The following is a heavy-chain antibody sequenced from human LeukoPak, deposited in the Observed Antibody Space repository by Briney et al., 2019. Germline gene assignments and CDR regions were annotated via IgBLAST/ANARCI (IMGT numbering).Heavy chain of an antibody. Sequence: SETLSLTCAVSGGSISSGGYSWSWIRQPPGKGLEWIGYIYHSGSTYYNPSLKSRVTISVDRSKNQFSLKLSSVTAADTALYYCARGVYYASGQYYFDYWGQGTLVTVSS. CDR2: IYHSGST. CDR1: GGSISSGGYS. CDR3: ARGVYYASGQYYFDY. J-gene: IGHJ4*02. D-gene: IGHD3-10*01. V-gene: IGHV4-30-2*01.